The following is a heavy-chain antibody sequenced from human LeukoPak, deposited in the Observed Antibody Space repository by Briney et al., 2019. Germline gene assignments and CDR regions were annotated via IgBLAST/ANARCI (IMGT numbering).Heavy chain of an antibody. CDR2: IYPGDSDT. CDR1: GYRFTSYW. CDR3: ARLIESYYDSGEGWFDP. J-gene: IGHJ5*02. V-gene: IGHV5-51*01. Sequence: GESLKISCKGSGYRFTSYWIGWVRPMPGKGLEWMGIIYPGDSDTRYSPSFQGQVTISADKSISTAYLQWSSLRASDTAMYYCARLIESYYDSGEGWFDPWGQGTLVTVSS. D-gene: IGHD3-22*01.